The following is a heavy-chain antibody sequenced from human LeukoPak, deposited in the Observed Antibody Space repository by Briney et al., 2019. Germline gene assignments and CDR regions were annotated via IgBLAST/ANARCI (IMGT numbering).Heavy chain of an antibody. CDR1: GFTFSNYA. CDR3: ATHMTTVTTGFDY. J-gene: IGHJ4*01. D-gene: IGHD4-17*01. CDR2: ISGSGTST. V-gene: IGHV3-23*01. Sequence: GGSLRLSCTASGFTFSNYAMSWVRQAPGKGLEWVSVISGSGTSTYYADSVKGRFTISRDNSKNNLYLQMNSLRAEDTAVYYCATHMTTVTTGFDYRGEGTLVTVSS.